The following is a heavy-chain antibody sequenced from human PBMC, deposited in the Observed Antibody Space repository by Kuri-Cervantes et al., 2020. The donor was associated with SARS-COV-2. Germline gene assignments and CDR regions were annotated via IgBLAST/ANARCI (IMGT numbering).Heavy chain of an antibody. Sequence: ESLKISCTVSGSTISSSSYYWGWIRQPPGRGREWIGSIYYSGGTYYNPALKSRVIIFVDTSKNQFSVKLRPVTAAATAVYYCARHDLTTETTRERGLDYWGQGTLVTVSS. D-gene: IGHD4-17*01. CDR3: ARHDLTTETTRERGLDY. V-gene: IGHV4-39*01. J-gene: IGHJ4*02. CDR2: IYYSGGT. CDR1: GSTISSSSYY.